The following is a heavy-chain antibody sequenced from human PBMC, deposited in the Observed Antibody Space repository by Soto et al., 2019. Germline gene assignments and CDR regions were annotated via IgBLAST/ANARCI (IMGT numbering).Heavy chain of an antibody. D-gene: IGHD3-10*01. CDR3: AKDWRGGSYFIDH. V-gene: IGHV3-30*18. CDR1: GFTFSENG. CDR2: ISNDGNRK. J-gene: IGHJ4*02. Sequence: LRLSCAASGFTFSENGIHWVRQAPGKGLEWVALISNDGNRKYYSDSVKGRLTISRDNSQNTASVEMHSLRPDDTAVYYCAKDWRGGSYFIDHWGQGALVTVSS.